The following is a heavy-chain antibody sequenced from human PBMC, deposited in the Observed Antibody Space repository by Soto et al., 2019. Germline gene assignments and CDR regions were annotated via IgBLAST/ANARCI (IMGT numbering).Heavy chain of an antibody. CDR2: VWYDGSNK. J-gene: IGHJ4*02. CDR1: GFTFSSYG. CDR3: ARAYWGGDCYPPD. D-gene: IGHD2-21*02. Sequence: QVQLVESGGGVVGPGRSMRLTCAASGFTFSSYGMHWVRQAPGKGLGWVAVVWYDGSNKYYADSVTGRFTISRDNSKNTLYLQMNSLRAEDTAVYYCARAYWGGDCYPPDWGQGTLVTV. V-gene: IGHV3-33*01.